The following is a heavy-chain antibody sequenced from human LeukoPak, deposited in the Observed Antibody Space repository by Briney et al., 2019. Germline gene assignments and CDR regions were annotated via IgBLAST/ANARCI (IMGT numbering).Heavy chain of an antibody. CDR2: IYSGGTT. V-gene: IGHV3-53*01. J-gene: IGHJ4*02. CDR3: TTFWELLWFGELSDY. D-gene: IGHD3-10*01. Sequence: PGGSLRLSCVVSGFTVSNNYMSWVRQAPGKGLEWVSVIYSGGTTYYADSVKGRFTISRDNAKNSLYLQMNSLKTEDTAVYYCTTFWELLWFGELSDYWGQGTLVTVSS. CDR1: GFTVSNNY.